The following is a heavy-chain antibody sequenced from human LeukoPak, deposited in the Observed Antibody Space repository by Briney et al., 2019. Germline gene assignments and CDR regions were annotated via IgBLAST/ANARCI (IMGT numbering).Heavy chain of an antibody. CDR1: GFPFSSYS. V-gene: IGHV3-21*01. D-gene: IGHD6-19*01. CDR3: ARAGSRQWLVDLFDY. Sequence: PGGSLRLSCAASGFPFSSYSMNWVRQAPGKGLEWVSSISTSSSYIYYADSVKGRFTSSRDNAKKSLYLQMNSLRAEDTAVYYCARAGSRQWLVDLFDYWGQGTLVTVSS. J-gene: IGHJ4*02. CDR2: ISTSSSYI.